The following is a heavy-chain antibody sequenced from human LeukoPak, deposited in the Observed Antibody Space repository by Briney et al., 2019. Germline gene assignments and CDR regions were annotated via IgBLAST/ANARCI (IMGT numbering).Heavy chain of an antibody. Sequence: GGSLRLSCAASGFTFSSYSMSWVRQAPGKGLEWVSYISSSSSTIYYADSVKGRFTISRDNSKNTLYLQMNSLRAEDTAVYYCAKTNYVWGSYRGLGAFDIWGQGTMVTVSS. D-gene: IGHD3-16*02. J-gene: IGHJ3*02. CDR1: GFTFSSYS. CDR2: ISSSSSTI. V-gene: IGHV3-48*01. CDR3: AKTNYVWGSYRGLGAFDI.